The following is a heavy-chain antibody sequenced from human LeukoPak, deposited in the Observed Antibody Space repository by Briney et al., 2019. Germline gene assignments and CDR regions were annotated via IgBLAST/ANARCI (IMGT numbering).Heavy chain of an antibody. V-gene: IGHV3-23*01. Sequence: GGSLRLSCAASGFTFSSYGMHWVRQAPGKGLEWVSAIRDSGGNTYYADSVKGRFTISRDNSKNTLYLQMNSLRAEDTAVYYCAKDRSDYVWGSYRQFDYWGQGTLVTVSS. D-gene: IGHD3-16*02. CDR3: AKDRSDYVWGSYRQFDY. CDR1: GFTFSSYG. J-gene: IGHJ4*02. CDR2: IRDSGGNT.